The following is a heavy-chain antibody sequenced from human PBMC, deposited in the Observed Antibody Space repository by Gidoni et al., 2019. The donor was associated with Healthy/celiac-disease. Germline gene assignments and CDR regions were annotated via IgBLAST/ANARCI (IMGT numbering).Heavy chain of an antibody. D-gene: IGHD4-17*01. CDR1: GYTVSSYA. J-gene: IGHJ4*02. V-gene: IGHV3-23*01. CDR2: ISGSAGST. CDR3: AKNSQATVPLFDY. Sequence: EVQLLESGGGLVQPGGSLRLSCAASGYTVSSYAMSWVGQASGKALAWFSAISGSAGSTYYADSVKGRFTISRDNSKNTLYLQMNSLRAEDTAVYYCAKNSQATVPLFDYWGQGTLVTVSS.